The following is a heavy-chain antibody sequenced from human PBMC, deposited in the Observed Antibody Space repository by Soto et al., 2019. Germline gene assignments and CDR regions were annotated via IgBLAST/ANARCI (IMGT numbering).Heavy chain of an antibody. V-gene: IGHV4-39*01. D-gene: IGHD5-12*01. CDR2: IYYSGST. Sequence: QLQLQESGPGLVKPSETLSLTCTVSGGSISSSSYYWGWIRQPPGKGLEWIGSIYYSGSTYYNPSLKSLVTISVDTSKNQFSLKLSSVTAADTAVYYCARRHVEMATMGFIDYWGQGTLVTVSS. J-gene: IGHJ4*02. CDR3: ARRHVEMATMGFIDY. CDR1: GGSISSSSYY.